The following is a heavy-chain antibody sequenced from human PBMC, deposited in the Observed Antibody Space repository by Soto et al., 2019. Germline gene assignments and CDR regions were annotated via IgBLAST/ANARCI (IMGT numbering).Heavy chain of an antibody. CDR2: INPNSGGT. D-gene: IGHD2-2*01. CDR3: ARDIVVVPAAMRGPYYYYGMDV. Sequence: GASVKVSCKASGYTFTGYYMHWVRQAPGQGLEWMGWINPNSGGTNYAQKFQGRVTMTRDTSISTAYMELSRLRSDDTAVYYCARDIVVVPAAMRGPYYYYGMDVWGHGTTVTVSS. V-gene: IGHV1-2*02. J-gene: IGHJ6*02. CDR1: GYTFTGYY.